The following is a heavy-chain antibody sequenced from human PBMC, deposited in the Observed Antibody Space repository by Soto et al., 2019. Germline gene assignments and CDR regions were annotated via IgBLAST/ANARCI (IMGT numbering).Heavy chain of an antibody. CDR3: ATMSSSGYPLDY. J-gene: IGHJ4*02. CDR2: IYYTGRT. D-gene: IGHD3-22*01. Sequence: QVQLQESGPGLVKPSETLSLTCIVSGGSVSSGSYYWSWIRQPPGKGLEWIGFIYYTGRTSYNPSLKSRVTTSVDTSNNQFSLKLSSVTAADTAVYFCATMSSSGYPLDYWGRGTLVTVSS. V-gene: IGHV4-61*01. CDR1: GGSVSSGSYY.